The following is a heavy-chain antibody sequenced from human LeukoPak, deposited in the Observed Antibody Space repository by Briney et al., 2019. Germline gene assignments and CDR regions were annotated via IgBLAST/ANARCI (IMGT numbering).Heavy chain of an antibody. D-gene: IGHD2-15*01. CDR1: GGSVSSGSYY. J-gene: IGHJ6*02. CDR3: ARGVLCGSCYYYYGMDV. V-gene: IGHV4-61*01. Sequence: SETLSLTCTVSGGSVSSGSYYWSWIRQPPGKGLEWIGYIYYSGSTNYNPSLKSRVTISVDTSKNQFSLKLSSVTAADTAVYYCARGVLCGSCYYYYGMDVWGQGTTVTVSS. CDR2: IYYSGST.